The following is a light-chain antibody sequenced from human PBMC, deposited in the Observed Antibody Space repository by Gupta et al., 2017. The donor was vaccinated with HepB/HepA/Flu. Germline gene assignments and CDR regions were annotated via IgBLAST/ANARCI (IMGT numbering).Light chain of an antibody. J-gene: IGLJ2*01. Sequence: SALTQPPSVSGSPGQSITVPCTGTSNDIGNYYSVSWYQQFPGKVPKLILYNVSHRPSGISSRFSGSKSGNTASLTISGLQAEDEADYYCSCFSTANTHVIFGGGTRLTIL. CDR2: NVS. CDR3: SCFSTANTHVI. V-gene: IGLV2-14*03. CDR1: SNDIGNYYS.